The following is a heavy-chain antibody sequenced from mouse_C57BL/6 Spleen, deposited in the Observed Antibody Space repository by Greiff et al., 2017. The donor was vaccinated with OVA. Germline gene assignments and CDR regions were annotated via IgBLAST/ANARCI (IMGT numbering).Heavy chain of an antibody. J-gene: IGHJ3*01. V-gene: IGHV14-4*01. Sequence: EVQVVESGAELVRPGASVKLSCTASGFNIKDDYMHWVKQRPEQGLEWIGWIDPENGDTEYASKFQGKATITADTSSNTAYLQLSSLTSEDTAVYYCTTPEAYWGQGTLVTVSA. CDR1: GFNIKDDY. CDR2: IDPENGDT. CDR3: TTPEAY.